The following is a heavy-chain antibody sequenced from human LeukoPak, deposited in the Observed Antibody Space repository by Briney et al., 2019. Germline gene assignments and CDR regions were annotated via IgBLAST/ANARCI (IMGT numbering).Heavy chain of an antibody. D-gene: IGHD5-18*01. Sequence: GASVKVSCKASGGTFSSYAISWVRQAPGQGLEWMGGIIPILGTANYAQKFQGRVTITADESTSTDYMELSSLRSEDTAVYYCAREIGLDTAMATDYWGQGTLVTVSS. J-gene: IGHJ4*02. CDR3: AREIGLDTAMATDY. CDR1: GGTFSSYA. CDR2: IIPILGTA. V-gene: IGHV1-69*13.